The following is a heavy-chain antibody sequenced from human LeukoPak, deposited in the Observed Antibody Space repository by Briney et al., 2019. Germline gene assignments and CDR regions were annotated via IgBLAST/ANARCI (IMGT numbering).Heavy chain of an antibody. D-gene: IGHD4-23*01. J-gene: IGHJ4*02. Sequence: PSETLSLTCAVYGGSFSGYYWSWIRQPPGKGMEWIGEINHSGSTNYNPTLKRRVTTSVDTSKNQFSLKLSSVTAADTAVYYCASLVNYFDYWGQGTLVTVSS. CDR2: INHSGST. CDR3: ASLVNYFDY. V-gene: IGHV4-34*01. CDR1: GGSFSGYY.